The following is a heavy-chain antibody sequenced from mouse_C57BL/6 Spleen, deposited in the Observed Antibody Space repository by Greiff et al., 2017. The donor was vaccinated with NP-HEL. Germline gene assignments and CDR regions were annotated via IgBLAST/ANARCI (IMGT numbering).Heavy chain of an antibody. CDR2: IDPENGDT. CDR3: TYYGSSSYYFDY. V-gene: IGHV14-4*01. D-gene: IGHD1-1*01. J-gene: IGHJ2*01. CDR1: GFNIKDDY. Sequence: EVMLVESGAELVRPGASVKLSCTASGFNIKDDYMHWVKQRPEQGLEWIGWIDPENGDTEYASKFQGKATITADTSSNTAYLQLSSLTSEDTAVYYCTYYGSSSYYFDYWGQGTTLTVSS.